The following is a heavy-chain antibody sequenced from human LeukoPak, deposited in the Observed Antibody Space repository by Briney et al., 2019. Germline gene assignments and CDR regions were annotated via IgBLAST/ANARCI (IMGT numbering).Heavy chain of an antibody. CDR3: ARGTTGTTKFDY. CDR2: ISYDGSNK. V-gene: IGHV3-30-3*01. Sequence: GGSLRLSCAASGFTFSSYAMHWVRQAPGKGLEWVAVISYDGSNKYYADSVKDRFTISRDNSKNTLYLQMNSLRAEDTAVYYCARGTTGTTKFDYWGQGTLVTVSS. CDR1: GFTFSSYA. J-gene: IGHJ4*02. D-gene: IGHD1-1*01.